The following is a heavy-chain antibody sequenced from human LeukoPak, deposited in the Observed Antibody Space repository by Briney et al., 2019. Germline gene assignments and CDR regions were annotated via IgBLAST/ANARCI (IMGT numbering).Heavy chain of an antibody. CDR3: ARDSNYGGNNGLAY. Sequence: PGGSLRLSCAASGFTFSSYALSWIRQPPGKGLEWIGYIYYSGSTNYNPSLKSRVTISADTPKNRFSLKLSSVTAADTAVYYCARDSNYGGNNGLAYWGQGTLVTVSS. V-gene: IGHV4-59*01. CDR2: IYYSGST. D-gene: IGHD4-23*01. CDR1: GFTFSSYA. J-gene: IGHJ4*02.